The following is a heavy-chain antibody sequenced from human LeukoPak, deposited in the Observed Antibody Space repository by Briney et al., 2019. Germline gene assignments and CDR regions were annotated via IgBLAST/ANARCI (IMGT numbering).Heavy chain of an antibody. CDR2: IYTSGST. D-gene: IGHD5-24*01. CDR1: GGSISSGSYY. CDR3: ARQVEMATIDAFDI. V-gene: IGHV4-61*02. Sequence: SETLSLTCTVSGGSISSGSYYWSWIRQPAGKGLEWIGRIYTSGSTNYNPSLKSRVTISVETSKNQFSLKLSSVTAADTAVYYCARQVEMATIDAFDIWGQGTMVTVSS. J-gene: IGHJ3*02.